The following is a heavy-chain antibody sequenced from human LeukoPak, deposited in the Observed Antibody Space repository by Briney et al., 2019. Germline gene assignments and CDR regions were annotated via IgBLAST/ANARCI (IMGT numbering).Heavy chain of an antibody. CDR1: GFTFFNYW. V-gene: IGHV3-7*01. CDR2: IDLEGSQR. Sequence: HPGGSLRLSCAASGFTFFNYWMSWVRQAPGKGLEWVANIDLEGSQRFYVDSLKGRFTISRDNANNLVYLQMNSLRAEDTAVYYCARDVDYANPRHDYWGQGTLVTVSS. J-gene: IGHJ4*02. D-gene: IGHD4/OR15-4a*01. CDR3: ARDVDYANPRHDY.